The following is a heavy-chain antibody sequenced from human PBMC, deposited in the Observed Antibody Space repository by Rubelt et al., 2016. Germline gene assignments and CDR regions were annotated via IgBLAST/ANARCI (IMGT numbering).Heavy chain of an antibody. CDR3: ARNVPILENGY. CDR1: GFIFNNFA. CDR2: ISSSSSYI. Sequence: EVQLLESGGDLVQPGGSLTLSCAASGFIFNNFAMSWVRQPPGKGLEWVSSISSSSSYIFYADSVKGRFTISRDNAKNSLYLQMNILRAEDTAVYYCARNVPILENGYWGRGTLVTVSS. J-gene: IGHJ4*02. V-gene: IGHV3-21*01. D-gene: IGHD3-3*01.